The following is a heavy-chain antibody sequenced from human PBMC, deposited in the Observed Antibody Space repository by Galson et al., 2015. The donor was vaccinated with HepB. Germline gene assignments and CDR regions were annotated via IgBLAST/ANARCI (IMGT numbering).Heavy chain of an antibody. D-gene: IGHD2-2*01. CDR3: ARDSDCSSTSCYLYYYYYYMDV. CDR2: ISSSGSTI. Sequence: SLRLSCAASGFTFSDYYMSWIRQAPGKGLEWVSYISSSGSTIYYADSVKGRFTISRDNAKNSLYLQMNSLRAEDTAVYYCARDSDCSSTSCYLYYYYYYMDVWGKGTTVTVSS. CDR1: GFTFSDYY. V-gene: IGHV3-11*01. J-gene: IGHJ6*03.